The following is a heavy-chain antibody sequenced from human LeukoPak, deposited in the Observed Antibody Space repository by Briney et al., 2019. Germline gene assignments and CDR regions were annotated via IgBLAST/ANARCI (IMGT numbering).Heavy chain of an antibody. CDR1: GGSISDYY. CDR3: ARGTSSAWYGFDY. Sequence: SETLSLTCTVSGGSISDYYWSWIRQSPGKGLEWIGYIYNSRSSSYNPSLRSRVTISLDTSKNQFSLELSSVTAADTAVYFCARGTSSAWYGFDYWGQGTLVTVSS. D-gene: IGHD6-19*01. V-gene: IGHV4-59*01. CDR2: IYNSRSS. J-gene: IGHJ4*02.